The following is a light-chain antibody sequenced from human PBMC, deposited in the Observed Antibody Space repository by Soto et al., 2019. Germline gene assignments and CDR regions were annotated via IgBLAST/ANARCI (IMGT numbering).Light chain of an antibody. J-gene: IGLJ2*01. Sequence: QSALTQPASVSGSPGQSITISCTGTSSDVGNYDLVSWYQHHPGEAPKLLIYEATRRPSGVPNRFSGSKAGNTASLTISGLQAEDEADYYCSSFTSVSSHVVFGGGTKLTVL. CDR2: EAT. V-gene: IGLV2-14*02. CDR1: SSDVGNYDL. CDR3: SSFTSVSSHVV.